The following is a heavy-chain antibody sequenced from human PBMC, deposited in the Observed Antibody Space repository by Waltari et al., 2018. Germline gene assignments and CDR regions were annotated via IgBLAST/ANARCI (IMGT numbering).Heavy chain of an antibody. J-gene: IGHJ5*02. Sequence: QVQLQESGPGLVKPSQTLSLTCTFSGGSISSGGYSWSWIRQHPGKGLEWIGYIYYSGSTYYNPSLKSRVTISVDTSKNQFSLKLSSVTAADTAVYYCARDASGGDCSWGQGTLCLPSPQ. V-gene: IGHV4-31*03. CDR2: IYYSGST. CDR1: GGSISSGGYS. CDR3: ARDASGGDCS. D-gene: IGHD2-21*01.